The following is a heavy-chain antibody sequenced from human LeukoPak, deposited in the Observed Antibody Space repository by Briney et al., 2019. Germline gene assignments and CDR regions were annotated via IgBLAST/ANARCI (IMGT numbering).Heavy chain of an antibody. J-gene: IGHJ4*02. Sequence: GGSLRLSCAASGFTFSTYGMGWVRQAPGKGLEWVSAISGSGGGTYLADSVKGRFTISRDNSKNTLFLQMDSLRADDTAVYYCAKHSSSWHYFDYWGQGTLVTVSS. D-gene: IGHD6-13*01. V-gene: IGHV3-23*01. CDR3: AKHSSSWHYFDY. CDR2: ISGSGGGT. CDR1: GFTFSTYG.